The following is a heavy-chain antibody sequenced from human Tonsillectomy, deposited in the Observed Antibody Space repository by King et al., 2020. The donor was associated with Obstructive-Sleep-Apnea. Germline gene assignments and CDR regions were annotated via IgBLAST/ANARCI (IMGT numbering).Heavy chain of an antibody. D-gene: IGHD6-19*01. V-gene: IGHV1-69*01. Sequence: QLVQSGAEVKKPGSSVKVSCKASGGTFSSYAISWVRQAPGQGLEWMGGIIPIFGTANYAQKFQGRVTITADESTSTAYMELRSLRSEDTAVYYCARSPRYSSGWYGYYYFDYWGQGTLVTVSS. J-gene: IGHJ4*02. CDR3: ARSPRYSSGWYGYYYFDY. CDR1: GGTFSSYA. CDR2: IIPIFGTA.